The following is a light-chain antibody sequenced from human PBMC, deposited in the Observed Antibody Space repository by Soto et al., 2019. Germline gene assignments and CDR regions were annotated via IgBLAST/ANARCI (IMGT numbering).Light chain of an antibody. CDR3: AAWDDSLNGYV. CDR1: SSNIGINT. Sequence: QPVLTQPPSASGTPGQWVTISCSGASSNIGINTVSWYQQLPGTAPKLLIYNDNQRPSGVPDRFSGSGSGSSASLAISGLQSEDEADYYCAAWDDSLNGYVLGTGTKVTVL. V-gene: IGLV1-44*01. J-gene: IGLJ1*01. CDR2: NDN.